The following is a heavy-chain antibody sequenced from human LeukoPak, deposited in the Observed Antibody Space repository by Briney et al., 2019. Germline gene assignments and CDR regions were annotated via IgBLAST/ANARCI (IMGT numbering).Heavy chain of an antibody. CDR1: GGSISSYY. Sequence: SETLSLTCTVSGGSISSYYWIWIRQPPGKGLEWIGYIYYSGSTNYNPSLKSRVTISVDTSKNQFSLKLSSVTAADTAVYYCARKDGDFWGQGTLVTVSS. V-gene: IGHV4-59*01. CDR2: IYYSGST. J-gene: IGHJ4*02. CDR3: ARKDGDF.